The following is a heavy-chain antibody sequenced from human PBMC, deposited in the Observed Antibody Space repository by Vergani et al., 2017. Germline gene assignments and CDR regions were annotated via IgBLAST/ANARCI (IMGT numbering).Heavy chain of an antibody. CDR3: ARAGTRYFDWLFPRYYGMDV. J-gene: IGHJ6*02. Sequence: EVQLVESGGGLVQPGGSLRLSCAASGFTFSSYWMSWVRQAPGKGLEWVANIKQDGSEKYYVDSVKGRFTISRDNAKNSLYLQMNSLRAEDTAVYYYARAGTRYFDWLFPRYYGMDVWGQ. CDR2: IKQDGSEK. V-gene: IGHV3-7*01. D-gene: IGHD3-9*01. CDR1: GFTFSSYW.